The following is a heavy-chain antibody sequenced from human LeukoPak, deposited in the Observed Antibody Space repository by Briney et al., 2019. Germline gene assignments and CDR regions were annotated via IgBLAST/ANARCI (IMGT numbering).Heavy chain of an antibody. CDR1: GFTFSSFG. Sequence: PGGSLRLSCAASGFTFSSFGMHWVRQAPGKGLEWVAVISYDGRNEYYADSVKGRFTTSRDNSKNTVYLQMNSLRPEDTAVYYCAKDRHTVTTFDYWGQGTLVTVSS. CDR2: ISYDGRNE. V-gene: IGHV3-30*18. D-gene: IGHD4-11*01. J-gene: IGHJ4*02. CDR3: AKDRHTVTTFDY.